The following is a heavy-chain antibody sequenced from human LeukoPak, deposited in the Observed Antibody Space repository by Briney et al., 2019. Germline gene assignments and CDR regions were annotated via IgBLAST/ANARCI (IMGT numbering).Heavy chain of an antibody. CDR1: GGTFSSYA. CDR3: AGDAYCSGGSCYPRYFDY. V-gene: IGHV1-69*05. D-gene: IGHD2-15*01. Sequence: SVKVSCKASGGTFSSYAISWVRQAPGQGIEWMGGIIPIFGTANYAQKFQGRVTITTDESTSTAYMELSSLRSEDTAVYYCAGDAYCSGGSCYPRYFDYWGQGTLVTVSS. CDR2: IIPIFGTA. J-gene: IGHJ4*02.